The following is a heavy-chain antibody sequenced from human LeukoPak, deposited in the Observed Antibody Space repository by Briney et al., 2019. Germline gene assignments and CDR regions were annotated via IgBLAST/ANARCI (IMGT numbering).Heavy chain of an antibody. J-gene: IGHJ4*02. CDR2: IYYSGST. CDR3: ARVTMVRGRWHRGYYFDY. CDR1: GGSISSYY. D-gene: IGHD3-10*01. Sequence: ASETLSLTCTVSGGSISSYYWSWIRQPPGKGLEWIGYIYYSGSTNYNPSLKSRVTISVDTSKNQFSLKLSSVTAADTAVYYCARVTMVRGRWHRGYYFDYWGQGTLVTVSS. V-gene: IGHV4-59*01.